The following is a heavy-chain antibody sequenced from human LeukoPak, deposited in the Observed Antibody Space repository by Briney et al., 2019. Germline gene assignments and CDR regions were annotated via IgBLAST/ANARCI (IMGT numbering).Heavy chain of an antibody. CDR2: TSYSGNT. D-gene: IGHD1-14*01. CDR1: GGSISSFY. J-gene: IGHJ5*02. V-gene: IGHV4-59*01. CDR3: TRAPRKAWFDP. Sequence: SETLSLTCSVSGGSISSFYCSWIRQPPGKGLEWIGYTSYSGNTNYNPSLKSRVTMSVDTSRKQFSLRLTSVTAADTAVYYCTRAPRKAWFDPWGQGTLVTVSP.